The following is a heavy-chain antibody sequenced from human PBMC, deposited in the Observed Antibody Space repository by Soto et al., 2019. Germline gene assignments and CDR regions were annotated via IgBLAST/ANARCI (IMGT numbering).Heavy chain of an antibody. CDR3: AREVTYGGGSFSLGL. CDR2: INPNNGGT. Sequence: ASVKVSCKPSGYVFTSYYIHCGRKAPGHGLEGMGWINPNNGGTNSAQKFQGRVTMTSDTSINTAYMEITSLRSDDTALYYCAREVTYGGGSFSLGLWGQGTLVTVSS. J-gene: IGHJ4*02. D-gene: IGHD3-10*01. V-gene: IGHV1-2*02. CDR1: GYVFTSYY.